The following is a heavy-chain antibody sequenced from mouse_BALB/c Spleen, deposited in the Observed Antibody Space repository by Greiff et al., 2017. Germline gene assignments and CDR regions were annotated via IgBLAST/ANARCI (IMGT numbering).Heavy chain of an antibody. CDR3: ARDHGDYAMDY. J-gene: IGHJ4*01. Sequence: EVKLVESGPELVKPGASVKISCKASGYSFTGYFMSWVMQSHGKSLEWIGRINPYNGDTFYNQKFKGKATLTVDKSSSTAHMELRSLASEDSAVYYCARDHGDYAMDYWGQGTSVTVSS. V-gene: IGHV1-20*02. CDR1: GYSFTGYF. CDR2: INPYNGDT.